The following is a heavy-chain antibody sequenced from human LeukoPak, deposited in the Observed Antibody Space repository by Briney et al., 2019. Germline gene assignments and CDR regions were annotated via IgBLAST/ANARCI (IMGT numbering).Heavy chain of an antibody. CDR2: INPSSGGT. V-gene: IGHV1-2*02. Sequence: ASVKVSCKASGYTFTGYYMHWVRQAPGQGLEWMGWINPSSGGTNYAQKFQGRVTMTRDTSISTAYMELSGLRSDDTAVYYCAREGFGELAAGYYYYYMDVWGKGTTVTISS. CDR1: GYTFTGYY. J-gene: IGHJ6*03. D-gene: IGHD3-10*01. CDR3: AREGFGELAAGYYYYYMDV.